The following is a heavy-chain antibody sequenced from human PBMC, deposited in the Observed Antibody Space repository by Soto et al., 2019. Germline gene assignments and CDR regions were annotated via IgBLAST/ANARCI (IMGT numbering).Heavy chain of an antibody. CDR1: GFTFSSYG. Sequence: QVQLVESGGGVVQPGRSLRLSCAASGFTFSSYGMHWVRQAPGKGLEWVAGIWYDGSNKYYADSVKGRFTISRDNSKNTRYLQMNSLGAEDTAVYYCARDRDAFDIWGQGTMVTVSS. CDR3: ARDRDAFDI. CDR2: IWYDGSNK. J-gene: IGHJ3*02. V-gene: IGHV3-33*01.